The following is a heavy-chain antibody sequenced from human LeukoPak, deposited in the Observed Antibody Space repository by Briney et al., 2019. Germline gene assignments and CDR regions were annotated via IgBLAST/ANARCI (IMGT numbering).Heavy chain of an antibody. V-gene: IGHV4-39*07. Sequence: SETLSLTCTVSGGSISSGDYYWSWIRQPPGKGLEWIGEINHSGSTNYNPSLKSRVTISVDTSKNQFSLKLSSVTAADTAVYYCARAKSITIFGVVTRFDPWGQGTLVTASS. CDR2: INHSGST. J-gene: IGHJ5*02. D-gene: IGHD3-3*01. CDR3: ARAKSITIFGVVTRFDP. CDR1: GGSISSGDYY.